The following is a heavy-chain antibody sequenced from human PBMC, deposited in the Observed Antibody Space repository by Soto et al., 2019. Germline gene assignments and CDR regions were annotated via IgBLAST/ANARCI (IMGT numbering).Heavy chain of an antibody. CDR1: GFTFSSYA. J-gene: IGHJ6*02. D-gene: IGHD6-13*01. CDR2: ISYDGSNK. V-gene: IGHV3-30-3*01. CDR3: ARVGSSSWYYRWHYYYGMDV. Sequence: QVQLVESGGGVVQPGRSLRLSCAASGFTFSSYAMHWVRQAPGKGLEWVAVISYDGSNKYYADSVKGRFTISRDNSKNPLYLQMNSLRAEDTAVYYCARVGSSSWYYRWHYYYGMDVWGQGTTVTVSS.